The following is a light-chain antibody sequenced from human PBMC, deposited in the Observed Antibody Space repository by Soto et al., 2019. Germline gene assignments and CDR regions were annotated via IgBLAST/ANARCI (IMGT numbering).Light chain of an antibody. J-gene: IGKJ2*01. Sequence: EIVMTQSPGTLSVSPGERATLSCRASQRVSSNLAWYQQKPGQAPRLLIYGASTRATGIPARVSGSGSGTEFTLTISSLQSEDFAVYYCQQYNNWPQTFGQGTKLEIK. CDR2: GAS. CDR1: QRVSSN. CDR3: QQYNNWPQT. V-gene: IGKV3-15*01.